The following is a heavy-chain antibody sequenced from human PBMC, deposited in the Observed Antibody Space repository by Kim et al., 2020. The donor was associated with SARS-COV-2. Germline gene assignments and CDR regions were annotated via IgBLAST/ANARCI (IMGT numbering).Heavy chain of an antibody. CDR3: AREGKSGNGFEI. V-gene: IGHV1-2*02. J-gene: IGHJ3*02. Sequence: ASVKVSCKASGYTFTGHYMHWVRQAPGQGLEWMGWLNFNRGDTKYVQKFQGRVTVTRDTSINTAFMELSRLRSDDTAVYYCAREGKSGNGFEIWGQGTVLIVSS. CDR2: LNFNRGDT. D-gene: IGHD3-10*01. CDR1: GYTFTGHY.